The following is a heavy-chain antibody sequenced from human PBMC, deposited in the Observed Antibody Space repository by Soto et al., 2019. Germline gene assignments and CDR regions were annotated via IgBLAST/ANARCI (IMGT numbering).Heavy chain of an antibody. D-gene: IGHD6-19*01. J-gene: IGHJ4*02. CDR1: GYTFTSYY. CDR3: ARGFSSGWSF. CDR2: INASNGNT. Sequence: GASVKGSCKASGYTFTSYYMHWVRQAPGQGLEWMGRINASNGNTKYAQKFQGRVTITRDTSASTAYMELSSLRSEDTAVYYCARGFSSGWSFWGQGTLGTVSS. V-gene: IGHV1-3*01.